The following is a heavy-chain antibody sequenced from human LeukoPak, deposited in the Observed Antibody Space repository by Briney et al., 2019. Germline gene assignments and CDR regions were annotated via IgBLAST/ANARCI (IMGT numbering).Heavy chain of an antibody. D-gene: IGHD3-10*01. J-gene: IGHJ4*02. V-gene: IGHV3-20*04. Sequence: PGGSLRLSCAASGFTFDDYGMSWVRQAPGKGLEWVSGINWNGGSTGYANSVKGRFTISRDNAKNSLYLQMNSLRSEDTALYYCTRDNIAGSGSSDWGQGTLVTVSS. CDR3: TRDNIAGSGSSD. CDR2: INWNGGST. CDR1: GFTFDDYG.